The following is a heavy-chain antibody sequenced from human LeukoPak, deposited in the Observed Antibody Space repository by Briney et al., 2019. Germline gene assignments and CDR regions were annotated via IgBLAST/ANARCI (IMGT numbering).Heavy chain of an antibody. CDR3: ARGSAAGSAFDY. CDR2: IWKDGSNK. V-gene: IGHV3-33*01. J-gene: IGHJ4*02. Sequence: GGSLRLSCAASGFTFSSYGMHWVRQAPGKGLEWVAVIWKDGSNKYYADSVKGRFTTSRDNSKNTLYLQMNSLRAEDTAVYYCARGSAAGSAFDYWGQGTLVTVSS. CDR1: GFTFSSYG. D-gene: IGHD6-13*01.